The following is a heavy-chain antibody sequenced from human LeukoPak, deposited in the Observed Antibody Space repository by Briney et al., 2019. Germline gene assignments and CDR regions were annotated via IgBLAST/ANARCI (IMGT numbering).Heavy chain of an antibody. V-gene: IGHV1-2*06. Sequence: GASVKVSCKASGYTFTVYYIHWVRQAPGQGLEWLGRIYPNSGGTNYAQKFQGRVTMTRDTSINTAYMELSSLRSDDTAVYYCARESGDGSGSYDYWGQGTLVTVSS. D-gene: IGHD3-10*01. CDR1: GYTFTVYY. CDR2: IYPNSGGT. J-gene: IGHJ4*02. CDR3: ARESGDGSGSYDY.